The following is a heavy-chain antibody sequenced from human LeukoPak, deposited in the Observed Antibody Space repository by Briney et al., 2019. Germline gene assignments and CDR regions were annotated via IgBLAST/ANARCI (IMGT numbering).Heavy chain of an antibody. CDR3: ARDRDWLLYDY. V-gene: IGHV3-33*01. CDR2: ISHDETYK. J-gene: IGHJ4*02. Sequence: PGTSLRLSCAGSGFLFSSYVMRWVRQAPGKGLEWVAAISHDETYKYYADSLRGRVTISRDNSKNTLYLQMHSLRADDTAIYYCARDRDWLLYDYWGQGTLVTVSS. D-gene: IGHD3-9*01. CDR1: GFLFSSYV.